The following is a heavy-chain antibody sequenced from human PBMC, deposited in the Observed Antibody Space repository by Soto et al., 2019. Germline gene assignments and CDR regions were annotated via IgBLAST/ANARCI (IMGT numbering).Heavy chain of an antibody. Sequence: RLSCSASGFTFNAYWMSWVRQAPGKCLEWVANIKEDGSETYYVDSVKGRFTISRDNAKNSLYLQMNSLRVEDTALYYCARDRIGVAKDFTYEHWGQGILVNVSS. D-gene: IGHD6-19*01. V-gene: IGHV3-7*03. CDR2: IKEDGSET. CDR1: GFTFNAYW. J-gene: IGHJ4*02. CDR3: ARDRIGVAKDFTYEH.